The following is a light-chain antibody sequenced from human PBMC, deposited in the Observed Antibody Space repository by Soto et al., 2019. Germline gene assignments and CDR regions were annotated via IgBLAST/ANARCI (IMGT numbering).Light chain of an antibody. J-gene: IGKJ4*01. Sequence: EIVLTQSPGTLSLSPGERATLSCRASQTITPTFLAWYQQKPGQAPRLLIYGASSRATDIPDRFSGSGSGTDFTLTISKLEPEDFAVYYCQQFGVSPTFGGGTEVEIK. CDR3: QQFGVSPT. CDR2: GAS. V-gene: IGKV3-20*01. CDR1: QTITPTF.